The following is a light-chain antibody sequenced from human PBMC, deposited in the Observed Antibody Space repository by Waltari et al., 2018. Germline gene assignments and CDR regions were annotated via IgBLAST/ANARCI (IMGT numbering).Light chain of an antibody. CDR3: QSADDSGNHVL. CDR1: DLTPKY. J-gene: IGLJ2*01. Sequence: SPGLTQPPSVSVSPGQTAIITCSGSDLTPKYLYWFQQKSGQAPVVVIRRNTGRPSGIPERFAASDSGTTGTLVISGVEAEDEADYYCQSADDSGNHVLFGGGTRLTVL. V-gene: IGLV3-25*03. CDR2: RNT.